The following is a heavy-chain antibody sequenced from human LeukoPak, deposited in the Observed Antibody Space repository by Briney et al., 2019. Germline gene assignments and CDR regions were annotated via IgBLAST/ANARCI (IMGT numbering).Heavy chain of an antibody. V-gene: IGHV1-69*05. CDR2: IIPIFGTA. D-gene: IGHD3-3*01. CDR3: ARGPLHVALSSGSLKWLDP. CDR1: GSSFRSST. Sequence: SVKVSCKASGSSFRSSTFAWVRQAPGRGLEWMGGIIPIFGTANYALEFQGRATITTDESTSTVYMELSSLRSEDTAMYYCARGPLHVALSSGSLKWLDPWGQGSLVTVSS. J-gene: IGHJ5*02.